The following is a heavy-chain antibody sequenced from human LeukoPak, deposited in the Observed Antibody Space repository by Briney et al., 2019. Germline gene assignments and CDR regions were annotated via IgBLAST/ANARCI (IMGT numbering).Heavy chain of an antibody. CDR2: IYWNDYQ. CDR1: GFSLSTSGVG. CDR3: AHRASRSSRVPYFVDV. V-gene: IGHV2-5*01. D-gene: IGHD5-24*01. Sequence: SGPTLVKPTQTLTLTCTFSGFSLSTSGVGVGWIRQPPGKALEWLALIYWNDYQRYSPSLKSRLTITKDTSKNQVVLTMTNMDPVDTATYYCAHRASRSSRVPYFVDVWGKGTTVTISS. J-gene: IGHJ6*04.